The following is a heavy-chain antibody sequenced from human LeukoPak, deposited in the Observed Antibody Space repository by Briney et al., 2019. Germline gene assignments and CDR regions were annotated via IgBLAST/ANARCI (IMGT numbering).Heavy chain of an antibody. J-gene: IGHJ6*02. CDR1: GFTFSSNG. V-gene: IGHV3-30*18. CDR3: AKSTLDIVVVPAAMSRYYYGMDV. Sequence: GGSLRLSCAASGFTFSSNGMHWVRQAPGKGLEWVAVISNDGSNKYYADSVKGRFTISRDNSKNTLYLQMNSLRAEDTAVYYCAKSTLDIVVVPAAMSRYYYGMDVWGQGTTVTVSS. D-gene: IGHD2-2*03. CDR2: ISNDGSNK.